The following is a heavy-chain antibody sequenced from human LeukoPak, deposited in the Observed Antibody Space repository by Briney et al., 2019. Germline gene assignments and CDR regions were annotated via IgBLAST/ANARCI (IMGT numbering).Heavy chain of an antibody. Sequence: TGGSLRLSCAASGFTFSSYWMSWVRQAPGKGLEWVANIKKDGSEKYYVDSVKGRFTISRDNAKTSLYLQMNSLRAEDTAVYYCARDRTNPYYGSGSGDYWGQGTLVTVSS. CDR1: GFTFSSYW. CDR3: ARDRTNPYYGSGSGDY. D-gene: IGHD3-10*01. J-gene: IGHJ4*02. CDR2: IKKDGSEK. V-gene: IGHV3-7*01.